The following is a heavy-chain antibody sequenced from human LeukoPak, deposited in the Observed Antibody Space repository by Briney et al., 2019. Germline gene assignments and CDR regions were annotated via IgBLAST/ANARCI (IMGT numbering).Heavy chain of an antibody. CDR3: ARASYGDYVDY. J-gene: IGHJ4*02. D-gene: IGHD4-17*01. V-gene: IGHV4-39*07. Sequence: SETLSLTCTVSGGSISSSSYYWGWIRQPPGKGLEWIGSIYYSGSTYYNPSLKSRVTISVDTSKNQFSLKLSSVTAADTAVYYCARASYGDYVDYWGQGTLVTVSP. CDR1: GGSISSSSYY. CDR2: IYYSGST.